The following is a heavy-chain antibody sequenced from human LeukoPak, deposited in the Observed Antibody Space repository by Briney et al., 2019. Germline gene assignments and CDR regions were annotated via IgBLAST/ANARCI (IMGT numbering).Heavy chain of an antibody. CDR3: ARDPGGYMDV. V-gene: IGHV3-21*01. Sequence: KPGGSLRLSCAASGFTFSSYSMNWVRQAPGKGLEWVSSISSSSSYIYYADSVKGRFTISRDNAENSLYLQMNSLRAEDTTVYYCARDPGGYMDVWGKGTTVTISS. J-gene: IGHJ6*03. CDR2: ISSSSSYI. D-gene: IGHD3-10*01. CDR1: GFTFSSYS.